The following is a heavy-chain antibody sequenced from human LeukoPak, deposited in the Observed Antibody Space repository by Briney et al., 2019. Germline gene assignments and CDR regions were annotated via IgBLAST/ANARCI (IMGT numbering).Heavy chain of an antibody. J-gene: IGHJ6*03. Sequence: GASVKVSCKASGYTFTSYGISWVRQAPGQGLEWMGWISAYNGNTNYAQKLQGRVTMTTDTSTSTAYMELRSLRSDDTAVYYCARDRARYCTNGVCYLPLIYYYYYYYMDVWGKGTTVTVSS. CDR1: GYTFTSYG. D-gene: IGHD2-8*01. V-gene: IGHV1-18*01. CDR2: ISAYNGNT. CDR3: ARDRARYCTNGVCYLPLIYYYYYYYMDV.